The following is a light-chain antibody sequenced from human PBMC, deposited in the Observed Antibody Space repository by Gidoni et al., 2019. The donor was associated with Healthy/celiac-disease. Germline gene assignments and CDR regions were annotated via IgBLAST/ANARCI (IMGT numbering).Light chain of an antibody. CDR3: QQSYSTPPWT. CDR2: AAS. V-gene: IGKV1-39*01. Sequence: DIQMTQSPSSLSASVGDRVTITCRASQNISSYLNWYQQKPGKAPKLLIYAASSLQSGVPSRVSGSGSGTDFTLTISRLQPEDFATYYCQQSYSTPPWTFGQGTKVEIK. J-gene: IGKJ1*01. CDR1: QNISSY.